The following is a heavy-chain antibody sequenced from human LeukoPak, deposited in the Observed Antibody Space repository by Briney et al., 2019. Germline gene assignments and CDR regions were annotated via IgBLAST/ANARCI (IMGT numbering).Heavy chain of an antibody. Sequence: PGGSLRLSCAASGFTFSSYSMNGVRQAPGKGLEWVSSITFSSSYIYYADSVKGRFTISRDNAKNSRYLQMDSLRDEDTAVYFCARFQSGSYSSDYWGQGTLVTVSS. V-gene: IGHV3-21*01. CDR3: ARFQSGSYSSDY. CDR2: ITFSSSYI. D-gene: IGHD1-26*01. J-gene: IGHJ4*02. CDR1: GFTFSSYS.